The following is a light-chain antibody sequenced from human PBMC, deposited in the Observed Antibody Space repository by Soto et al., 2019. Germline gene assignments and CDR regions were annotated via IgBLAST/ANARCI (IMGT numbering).Light chain of an antibody. CDR3: GSYTTTRYV. V-gene: IGLV2-14*01. CDR1: SSDVGGYNY. Sequence: QSVLTQPASVSGSPGQSITISCTGTSSDVGGYNYVSWYQQHPGKAPKLMIYEVSNRPSGVSNRFSGSKSGNTASLTISGLQAEDEADYYCGSYTTTRYVFGSGTKVTVL. CDR2: EVS. J-gene: IGLJ1*01.